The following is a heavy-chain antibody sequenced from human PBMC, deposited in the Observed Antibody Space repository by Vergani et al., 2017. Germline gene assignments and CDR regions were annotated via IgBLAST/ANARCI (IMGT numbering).Heavy chain of an antibody. J-gene: IGHJ5*02. V-gene: IGHV1-2*02. CDR2: INPNSGGT. Sequence: VQLVESGAEVKKPGASVKVSCKASGYTFTGYYMHWVRQAPGQGLEWMGWINPNSGGTNYAQKFQGRVTMTRDTSISTAYMELSRLRSDDTAVYYCARDGYYGPDVPGWFDPWGQGTLVTVSS. CDR3: ARDGYYGPDVPGWFDP. D-gene: IGHD3-10*01. CDR1: GYTFTGYY.